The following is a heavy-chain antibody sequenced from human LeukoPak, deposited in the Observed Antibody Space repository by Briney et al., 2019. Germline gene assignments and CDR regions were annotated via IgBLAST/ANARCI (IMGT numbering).Heavy chain of an antibody. CDR2: IYYSGST. Sequence: SETLSLTCAVYGGSFSGYYWSWIRQPPGKGLEWIGSIYYSGSTYYNPSLKSRVTISVDTSKNQFSLKLSSVTAADTAVYYCARFTYYYDSSGYYRSGYDAFDIWGQGTMVTVSS. J-gene: IGHJ3*02. V-gene: IGHV4-34*01. D-gene: IGHD3-22*01. CDR3: ARFTYYYDSSGYYRSGYDAFDI. CDR1: GGSFSGYY.